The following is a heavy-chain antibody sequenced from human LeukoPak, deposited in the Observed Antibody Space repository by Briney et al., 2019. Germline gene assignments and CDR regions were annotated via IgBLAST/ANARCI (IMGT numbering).Heavy chain of an antibody. J-gene: IGHJ4*02. CDR2: IYHSGST. CDR3: ARGGGHYDSSGYYYNFDY. D-gene: IGHD3-22*01. Sequence: SQTLSLTCAVSGGSISSGGYSWSWIWQPPGKGLEWIGYIYHSGSTYYNPSLKSRVTISVDRSKNQFSLKLSSVTAADTAVYYCARGGGHYDSSGYYYNFDYWGQGTLVTVSS. CDR1: GGSISSGGYS. V-gene: IGHV4-30-2*01.